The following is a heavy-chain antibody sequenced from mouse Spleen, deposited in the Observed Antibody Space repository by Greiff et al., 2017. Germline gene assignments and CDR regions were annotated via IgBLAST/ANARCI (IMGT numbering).Heavy chain of an antibody. D-gene: IGHD3-3*01. CDR2: ISYDGSN. V-gene: IGHV3-6*01. J-gene: IGHJ2*01. CDR1: GYSITSGYY. Sequence: EVKLQESGPGLVKPSQSLSLTCSVTGYSITSGYYWNWIRQFPGNKLEWMGYISYDGSNNYNPSLKNRISITRDTSKNQFFLKLNSVTTEDTATYYCARDGDRFDYWGQGTTLTVSS. CDR3: ARDGDRFDY.